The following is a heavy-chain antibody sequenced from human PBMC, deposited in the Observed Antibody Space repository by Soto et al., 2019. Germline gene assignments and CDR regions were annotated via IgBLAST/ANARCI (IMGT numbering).Heavy chain of an antibody. Sequence: RASVKVSCKASGGTFSSYAISWVRQAPGQGLEWMGIIYPGDSDTRYSPSFQGQVTISADKSISTAYLQWSSLKASDTAMYYCASHTTYCGGDCYREAFDIWGQGTMVTVSS. CDR3: ASHTTYCGGDCYREAFDI. D-gene: IGHD2-21*02. J-gene: IGHJ3*02. V-gene: IGHV5-51*01. CDR1: GGTFSSYA. CDR2: IYPGDSDT.